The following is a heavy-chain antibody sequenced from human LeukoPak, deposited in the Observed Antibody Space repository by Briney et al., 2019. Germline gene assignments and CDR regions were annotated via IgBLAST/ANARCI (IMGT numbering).Heavy chain of an antibody. V-gene: IGHV4-39*01. D-gene: IGHD1-1*01. CDR3: ATLDRTTDAFDI. CDR2: IYYSGST. CDR1: GGSISSSSYY. J-gene: IGHJ3*02. Sequence: SETLSLTCTVSGGSISSSSYYWGWIRQPPGKGLEWIGSIYYSGSTYYNPSLKSRVTISVDTSKNQFSLKPSSVTAADTAVYYCATLDRTTDAFDIWGQGTMVTVSS.